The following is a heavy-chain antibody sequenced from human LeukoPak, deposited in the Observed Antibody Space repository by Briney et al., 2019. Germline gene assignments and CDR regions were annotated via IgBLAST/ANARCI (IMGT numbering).Heavy chain of an antibody. Sequence: ASVKVPCKASGYTFTGDYMHWVRQAPGQGLEWMGWINPNSGATSFAQKFQGRVTLTRDTSSSTAHMELSRLRSDDTAVYYCARGIVGPTTIDYWGQGTLVTVSS. J-gene: IGHJ4*02. CDR1: GYTFTGDY. V-gene: IGHV1-2*02. CDR2: INPNSGAT. D-gene: IGHD1-26*01. CDR3: ARGIVGPTTIDY.